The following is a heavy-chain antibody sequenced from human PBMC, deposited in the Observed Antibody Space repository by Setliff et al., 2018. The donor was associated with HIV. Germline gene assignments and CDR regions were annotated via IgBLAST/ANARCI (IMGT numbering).Heavy chain of an antibody. Sequence: ASVKVSCKSSGFTFTTYAVHWVRRAPGQRPEWMGWINAANGKTRDPQRFEARVTITMDTGASTAYMELNSLRSEDSAVYYCARGVIRGVISQGGLDYWGPGTLVTVSS. D-gene: IGHD3-10*01. J-gene: IGHJ4*02. CDR2: INAANGKT. CDR3: ARGVIRGVISQGGLDY. CDR1: GFTFTTYA. V-gene: IGHV1-3*01.